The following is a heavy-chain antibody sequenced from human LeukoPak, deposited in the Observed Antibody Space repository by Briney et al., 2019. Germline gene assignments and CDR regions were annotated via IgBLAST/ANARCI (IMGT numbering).Heavy chain of an antibody. J-gene: IGHJ4*02. CDR3: ARVRYYSSGWYVNYFDY. Sequence: PETLSLTCTVSGGSISSYYWSWIRQPPGKGLEWIGYIHYSGGITYYNPSLKSRVTISVDTSKNQFSLKLSSVTAADTAVYYCARVRYYSSGWYVNYFDYWGQGTLVTVSS. CDR2: IHYSGGIT. D-gene: IGHD6-19*01. V-gene: IGHV4-59*12. CDR1: GGSISSYY.